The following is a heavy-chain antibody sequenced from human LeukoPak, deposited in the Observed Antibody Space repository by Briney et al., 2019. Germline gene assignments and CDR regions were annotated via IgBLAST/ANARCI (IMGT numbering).Heavy chain of an antibody. CDR3: ARINY. Sequence: GGSLRLSCAASGFTVSSNYMSWVRQAPGKGLQWVAVISYDGSNKYYADSVKGRFTISRDNSKNTLYLQMNSLRAEDTAVFYCARINYWGQGTLVTVSS. CDR2: ISYDGSNK. V-gene: IGHV3-30-3*01. J-gene: IGHJ4*02. CDR1: GFTVSSNY.